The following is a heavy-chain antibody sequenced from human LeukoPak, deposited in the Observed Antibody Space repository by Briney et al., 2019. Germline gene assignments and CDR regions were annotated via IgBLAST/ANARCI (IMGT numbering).Heavy chain of an antibody. V-gene: IGHV3-64*02. Sequence: GSLRLSCAASGFTLTSYAMHWVRQTPGKGLEYVSAISNNGANTYYTASVKGRFIISRDISKNTLYLQMGSLRGDDMGVYYCARERLGVVIFDDAFDVWGQGTMVTVSS. CDR3: ARERLGVVIFDDAFDV. CDR2: ISNNGANT. J-gene: IGHJ3*01. D-gene: IGHD3-3*01. CDR1: GFTLTSYA.